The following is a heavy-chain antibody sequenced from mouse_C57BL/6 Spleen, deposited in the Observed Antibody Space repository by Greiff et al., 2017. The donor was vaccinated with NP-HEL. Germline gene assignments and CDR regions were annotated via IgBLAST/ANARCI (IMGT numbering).Heavy chain of an antibody. V-gene: IGHV1-80*01. D-gene: IGHD1-1*01. CDR2: IYPGDGDT. CDR3: ARDPYYYGSSPFAY. J-gene: IGHJ3*01. CDR1: GYAFSSYW. Sequence: VKLPESGAELVKPGASVKISCKASGYAFSSYWMNWVKQRPGKGLEWIGQIYPGDGDTNYNGKFKGKATLTADKSSSTAYMQLSSLTSEDSAVYFCARDPYYYGSSPFAYWGQGTLVTVSA.